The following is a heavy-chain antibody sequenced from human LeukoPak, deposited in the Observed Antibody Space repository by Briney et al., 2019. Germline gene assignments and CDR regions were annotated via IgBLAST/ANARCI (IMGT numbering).Heavy chain of an antibody. CDR1: GFTFSSYA. CDR3: AKETMFAVGRRWSPSLVANDY. J-gene: IGHJ4*02. D-gene: IGHD3-3*01. V-gene: IGHV3-23*01. Sequence: PGGSLRLSCAASGFTFSSYAMSWVRQAPGKGLERVSAISGSGGSTYYADSVKGRFTISRDNSKNTLYLQMSSVRAEDTAVYYCAKETMFAVGRRWSPSLVANDYWGQGTLVAVSS. CDR2: ISGSGGST.